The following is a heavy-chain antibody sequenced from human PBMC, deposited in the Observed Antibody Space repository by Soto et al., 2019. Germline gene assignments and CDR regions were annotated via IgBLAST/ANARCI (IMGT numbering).Heavy chain of an antibody. V-gene: IGHV5-51*01. Sequence: GASLKISCKGSGYSFTSYWIGWVRQMPGKGLEWMGIIYPGDSDTRYSPSFQGQVTISADKSISTAYLQWSSLKASDTAMYYCARADGNSPYYYYGMYVWGQGTTGTVS. CDR1: GYSFTSYW. CDR3: ARADGNSPYYYYGMYV. J-gene: IGHJ6*02. D-gene: IGHD4-4*01. CDR2: IYPGDSDT.